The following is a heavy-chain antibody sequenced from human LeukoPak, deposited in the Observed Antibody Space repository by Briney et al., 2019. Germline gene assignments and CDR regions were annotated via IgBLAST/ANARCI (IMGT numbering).Heavy chain of an antibody. V-gene: IGHV3-53*01. D-gene: IGHD6-19*01. CDR1: GFTVSSNY. Sequence: PGGSLRLSCAASGFTVSSNYMSWVRQAPGKGLEWVSVIYSDGSTYYADSVKGRFTISRDNSKNTLYLQMNSLRAGDTAVYYCASRRSSGWYDYWGQGTLVTVSS. CDR3: ASRRSSGWYDY. J-gene: IGHJ4*02. CDR2: IYSDGST.